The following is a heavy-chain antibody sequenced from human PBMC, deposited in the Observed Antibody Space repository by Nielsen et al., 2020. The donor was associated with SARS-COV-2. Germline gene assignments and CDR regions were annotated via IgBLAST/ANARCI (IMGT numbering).Heavy chain of an antibody. V-gene: IGHV4-61*01. J-gene: IGHJ4*02. D-gene: IGHD2-21*01. CDR3: ARGGDFYSRYFDY. CDR1: GGSISTGSHY. CDR2: IFYSGST. Sequence: SETLSLTCIVSGGSISTGSHYWSWIRQPPGKGLEWIGYIFYSGSTNYNPSLKSRVTMSVDTSKNQFSLKLNSVTPADTAVYFCARGGDFYSRYFDYWGQGSLVTVSS.